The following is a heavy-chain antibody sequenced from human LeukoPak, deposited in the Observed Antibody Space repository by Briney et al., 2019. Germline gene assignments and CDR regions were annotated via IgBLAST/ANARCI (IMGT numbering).Heavy chain of an antibody. D-gene: IGHD2-2*01. V-gene: IGHV4-39*01. J-gene: IGHJ5*02. Sequence: SETLSLTCTVSGGSISSSSYYWGWIRQPPGKGLEWIGSIYYSGSTYYNPSLKSRVTISVDTSKNQFSLKLSSVTAADTAVYYCARRCSSSSCYPYNYFDPWGQGTRVTVSS. CDR1: GGSISSSSYY. CDR2: IYYSGST. CDR3: ARRCSSSSCYPYNYFDP.